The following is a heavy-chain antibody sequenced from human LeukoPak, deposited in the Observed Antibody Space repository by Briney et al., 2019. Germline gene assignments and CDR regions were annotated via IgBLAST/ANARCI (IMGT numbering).Heavy chain of an antibody. CDR2: VSAYNGNT. CDR1: GYTFTSYA. CDR3: ASSGSGSYAGPFDY. V-gene: IGHV1-18*01. J-gene: IGHJ4*02. Sequence: ASVKVSCKASGYTFTSYAISWVRQAPGQGLEWMGWVSAYNGNTNYAQNFQGRVTITADKSTSTAYMELSSLRSEDTAVYYCASSGSGSYAGPFDYWGQGTLVTVSS. D-gene: IGHD3-10*01.